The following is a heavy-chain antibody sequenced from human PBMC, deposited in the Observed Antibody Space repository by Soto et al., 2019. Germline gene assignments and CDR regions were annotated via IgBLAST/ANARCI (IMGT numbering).Heavy chain of an antibody. V-gene: IGHV4-30-4*08. J-gene: IGHJ4*02. CDR1: GGSISSGGYY. D-gene: IGHD1-26*01. CDR2: IYYSGST. CDR3: ARGGSGGSYPYFDY. Sequence: SETLSLTCTVSGGSISSGGYYWSWIRQHPGKGLEWIGYIYYSGSTYYNPSLKSRVTISVDTSKNQFSLKLSSVTAADTAVYYCARGGSGGSYPYFDYWGQGTLVTVSS.